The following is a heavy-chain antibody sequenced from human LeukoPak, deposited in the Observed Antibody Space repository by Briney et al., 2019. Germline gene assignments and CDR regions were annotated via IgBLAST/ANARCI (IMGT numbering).Heavy chain of an antibody. CDR3: AKDYSSSWYYFDY. Sequence: GGSLRLSWAGSGFTFSNSAMSWVRQAPGKGLEWVSAMSGSGGNTYYADSVKGRFTISRDNSKNTLYLQMNSLRAEDTALYYCAKDYSSSWYYFDYWGQGTLVTVSP. CDR1: GFTFSNSA. J-gene: IGHJ4*02. D-gene: IGHD6-13*01. V-gene: IGHV3-23*01. CDR2: MSGSGGNT.